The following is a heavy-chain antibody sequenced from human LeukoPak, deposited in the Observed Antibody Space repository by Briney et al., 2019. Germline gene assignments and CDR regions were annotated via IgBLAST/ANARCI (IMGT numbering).Heavy chain of an antibody. CDR2: ISASGGTT. J-gene: IGHJ4*02. CDR1: GFTFSSYA. D-gene: IGHD5-12*01. V-gene: IGHV3-23*01. Sequence: HPGGSLRLSCAASGFTFSSYAMSWVRQAPGEGLEWVSVISASGGTTYYAESVKGRFTISRDKSTSILYLQINSLRVEDTAVYYCAKARGVATNYGALDYWGQGTLVTVSS. CDR3: AKARGVATNYGALDY.